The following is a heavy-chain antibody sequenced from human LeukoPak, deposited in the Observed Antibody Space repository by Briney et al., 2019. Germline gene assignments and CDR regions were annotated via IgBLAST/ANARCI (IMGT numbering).Heavy chain of an antibody. CDR1: GGSFSSYY. CDR2: INHSGST. Sequence: SETLPLTCAFYGGSFSSYYWSWVRQPPGEGLEWIGEINHSGSTDYNPPLKNRVTISVDTSNNQFSLKLSSVTAADTAVYYCARVPTLRITMVRGAWGTFDIWGQGTMVTVSS. V-gene: IGHV4-34*01. CDR3: ARVPTLRITMVRGAWGTFDI. J-gene: IGHJ3*02. D-gene: IGHD3-10*01.